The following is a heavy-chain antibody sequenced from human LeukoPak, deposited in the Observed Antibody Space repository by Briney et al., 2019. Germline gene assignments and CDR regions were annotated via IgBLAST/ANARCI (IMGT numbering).Heavy chain of an antibody. CDR3: AHYGSGSYYSSLFDC. J-gene: IGHJ4*02. Sequence: SGPTQVNPTQPLTPTCTFSGFSLSTSGVGVGWIRQPPGKALERLALIYWDDDKCYSPSLKSRLIITKDTSKNQVVLTMTNMDPVDTATYYCAHYGSGSYYSSLFDCRGQGTLVTVSS. CDR2: IYWDDDK. D-gene: IGHD3-10*01. V-gene: IGHV2-5*02. CDR1: GFSLSTSGVG.